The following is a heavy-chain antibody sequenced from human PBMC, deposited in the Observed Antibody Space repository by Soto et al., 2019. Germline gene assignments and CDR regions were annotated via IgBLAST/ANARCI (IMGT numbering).Heavy chain of an antibody. V-gene: IGHV4-34*01. D-gene: IGHD3-3*01. J-gene: IGHJ4*02. CDR3: AREGTLSIFGVVIGPYYFDY. CDR2: INHSGST. CDR1: GGSFSGYY. Sequence: SETLSLTCAVYGGSFSGYYWSWIRQPPGKGLEWIGEINHSGSTNYNPSLKSRVTISVDTSKNQFSLKLSSVTAADTAVYYCAREGTLSIFGVVIGPYYFDYWGQGTLVTVSS.